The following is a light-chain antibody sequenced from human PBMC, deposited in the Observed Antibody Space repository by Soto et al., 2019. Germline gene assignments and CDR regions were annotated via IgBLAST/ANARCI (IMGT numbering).Light chain of an antibody. V-gene: IGKV3-20*01. CDR2: DAS. CDR3: EQYVKWRPT. Sequence: PGTLXFXPGEXATRXXGXSQSVRCGYLAWDQLKPGHAPRLLIQDASNRATGIPDRFSGTGSETDFTLTIGRLEPADFAVYYCEQYVKWRPTFGQGSRV. CDR1: QSVRCGY. J-gene: IGKJ1*01.